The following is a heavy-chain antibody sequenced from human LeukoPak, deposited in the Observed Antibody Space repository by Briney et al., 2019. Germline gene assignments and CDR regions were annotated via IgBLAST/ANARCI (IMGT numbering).Heavy chain of an antibody. CDR3: ARGGYDSSGLDH. D-gene: IGHD3-22*01. V-gene: IGHV4-31*03. J-gene: IGHJ4*02. CDR1: GGSISSTGYY. CDR2: IYYSGST. Sequence: SETLSLTCTVSGGSISSTGYYWGWIRQHPGKGLEWIGYIYYSGSTYYNPSLKSRVTISVDTSKNQFSLKLSSVTAADTAVYYCARGGYDSSGLDHWGQGTLVTVSS.